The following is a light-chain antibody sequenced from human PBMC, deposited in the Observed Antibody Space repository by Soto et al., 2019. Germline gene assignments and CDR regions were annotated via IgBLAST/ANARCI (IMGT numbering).Light chain of an antibody. Sequence: QAVVTQSPSASASLGASVKLTSTLSSGYSTNAIAWNQQQSEKGPRFLMKINYDGTHSKGDGFFDRFSGSSSGAERHLSISSLQSEDEADYYCQSLGTGIQVFGGGTKLTVL. J-gene: IGLJ3*02. CDR3: QSLGTGIQV. CDR2: INYDGTH. CDR1: SGYSTNA. V-gene: IGLV4-69*01.